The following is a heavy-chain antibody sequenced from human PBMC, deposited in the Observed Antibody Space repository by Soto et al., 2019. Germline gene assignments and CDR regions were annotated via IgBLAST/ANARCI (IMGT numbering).Heavy chain of an antibody. CDR3: ARIYSCGGDCYNWFDP. V-gene: IGHV4-34*01. CDR2: INHSGST. D-gene: IGHD2-21*02. J-gene: IGHJ5*02. CDR1: CGSFSGYY. Sequence: SETLSLTCAVYCGSFSGYYWSWIRQPPGKGLEWIGEINHSGSTNYNPSLKSRVTISVDTSKNQFSLKLSSVTAADTAVYYCARIYSCGGDCYNWFDPWGQGTLVTVSS.